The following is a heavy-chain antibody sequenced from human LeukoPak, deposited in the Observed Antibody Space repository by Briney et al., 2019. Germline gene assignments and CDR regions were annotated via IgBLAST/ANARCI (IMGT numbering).Heavy chain of an antibody. V-gene: IGHV3-21*01. CDR2: ISSSSSYI. Sequence: GGSLRLSCAASGFTFSSYSMNWVRQAPGKWLEWVSSISSSSSYIYYADSVKGRFTISRDNAKNSLYLQMNSLRAEDTAVYYCARDRVAVAGFDYWGQGTLVTVSS. CDR3: ARDRVAVAGFDY. CDR1: GFTFSSYS. J-gene: IGHJ4*02. D-gene: IGHD6-19*01.